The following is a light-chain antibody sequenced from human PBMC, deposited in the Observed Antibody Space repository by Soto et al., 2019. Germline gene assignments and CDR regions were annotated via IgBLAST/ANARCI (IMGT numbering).Light chain of an antibody. CDR3: QHYGRSPS. J-gene: IGKJ1*01. CDR1: QIIDSAY. Sequence: LTQSPDTLSLSPGEGATLSCRASQIIDSAYLAWYQQKPGQAPRLLIFGAPTRATGTPHRFSGSGSGTDFALTISALESEDVAVYYCQHYGRSPSFGQGTKLEIK. CDR2: GAP. V-gene: IGKV3-20*01.